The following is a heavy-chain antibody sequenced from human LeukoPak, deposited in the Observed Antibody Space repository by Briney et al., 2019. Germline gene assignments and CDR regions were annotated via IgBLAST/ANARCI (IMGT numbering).Heavy chain of an antibody. D-gene: IGHD1-7*01. V-gene: IGHV4-59*08. CDR1: GGSISRYY. Sequence: PSETLSLTCTVSGGSISRYYGSWIRQPPGKALEWIGYIYYSGSTNYNPSLKGRITISVDTSKNQFSLKLSSVTAADTAVYYCARQELDYYYGMDVWGQGTTVTVSS. CDR2: IYYSGST. J-gene: IGHJ6*02. CDR3: ARQELDYYYGMDV.